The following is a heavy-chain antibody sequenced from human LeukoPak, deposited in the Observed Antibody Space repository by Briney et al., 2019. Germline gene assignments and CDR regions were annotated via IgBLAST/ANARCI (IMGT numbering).Heavy chain of an antibody. D-gene: IGHD2-21*02. CDR3: TRGQSYCGADGYSD. CDR1: GFSVSSYY. V-gene: IGHV3-66*01. Sequence: GGSLRLSRAASGFSVSSYYMSWVRQPPGKGLEWVSVMYTGGGRYYGDSVKGRFTISRDNSKNTVFLQMNRLRVEDTGLYYCTRGQSYCGADGYSDWGQGTLVTVSS. CDR2: MYTGGGR. J-gene: IGHJ4*02.